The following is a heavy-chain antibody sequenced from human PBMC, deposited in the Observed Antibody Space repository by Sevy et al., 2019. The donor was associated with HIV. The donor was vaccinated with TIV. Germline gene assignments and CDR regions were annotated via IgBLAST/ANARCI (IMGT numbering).Heavy chain of an antibody. Sequence: GGSLRLSCAASGFTFSSYSMNWVRQAPGKGLEWVSYISSSSSTIYYADSVKGRFTISRDNAKNSLYLQMNSLRAEDMAVYYCARGEQQLTYYYYYGMDVWGQGTTVTVSS. V-gene: IGHV3-48*01. J-gene: IGHJ6*02. CDR1: GFTFSSYS. CDR2: ISSSSSTI. D-gene: IGHD6-13*01. CDR3: ARGEQQLTYYYYYGMDV.